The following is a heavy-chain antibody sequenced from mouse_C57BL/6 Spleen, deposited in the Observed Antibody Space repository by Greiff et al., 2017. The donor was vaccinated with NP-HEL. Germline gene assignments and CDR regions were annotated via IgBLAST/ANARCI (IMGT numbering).Heavy chain of an antibody. V-gene: IGHV1-82*01. CDR2: IYPGDGDT. J-gene: IGHJ3*01. D-gene: IGHD1-1*01. CDR1: GYAFSSSW. CDR3: YYGSFAY. Sequence: QVQLKESGPELVKPGASVKISCKASGYAFSSSWMNWVKQRPGKGLEWIGRIYPGDGDTNYNGKFKGKATLTAAKSSSTAYMQLISLTSEDSAVYYCYYGSFAYWGQGTLVTVSA.